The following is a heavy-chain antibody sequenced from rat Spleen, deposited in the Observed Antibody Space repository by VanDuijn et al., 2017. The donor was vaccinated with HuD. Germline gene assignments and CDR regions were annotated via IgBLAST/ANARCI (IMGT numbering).Heavy chain of an antibody. CDR3: ARDWDY. V-gene: IGHV5-7*01. J-gene: IGHJ2*01. CDR1: GFTFSDYN. CDR2: ISSEGRDT. Sequence: EVQLVESGGGLVQPGRSLNLSCAASGFTFSDYNMAWVRQAPKKGLEWVATISSEGRDTYYGDSVKGRFTISRDNAKSTLYLQMDSLRSEDTATYYCARDWDYWGQGVMVTVSS.